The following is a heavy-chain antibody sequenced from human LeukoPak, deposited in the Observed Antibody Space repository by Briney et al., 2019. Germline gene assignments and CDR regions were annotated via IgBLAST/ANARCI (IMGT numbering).Heavy chain of an antibody. CDR2: ISASGGST. CDR1: GFTFSSYA. J-gene: IGHJ4*02. V-gene: IGHV3-23*01. Sequence: GGSLRLSCAASGFTFSSYAMSWVRQAPGRGLEWVSTISASGGSTYYADSVRGQFTFSRDNSKNTLYLQMNSLRPEDTAVYYCTKDTTSTVTTSGYFDYWGQGTLVTVSS. D-gene: IGHD4-17*01. CDR3: TKDTTSTVTTSGYFDY.